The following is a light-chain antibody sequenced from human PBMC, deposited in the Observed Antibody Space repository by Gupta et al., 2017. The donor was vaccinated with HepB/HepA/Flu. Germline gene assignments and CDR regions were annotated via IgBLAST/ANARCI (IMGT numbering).Light chain of an antibody. CDR1: QDINSY. J-gene: IGKJ5*01. CDR3: QQFNSYPIT. CDR2: TAS. V-gene: IGKV1-9*01. Sequence: DTQLTQSPSFLSASVGDRVTITCRASQDINSYLIWYQQKPGKAPNLLIYTASTLQGGVPSRFSGSGSGTEFTLTISSLQPEDFATYYCQQFNSYPITFGQGTRLDIK.